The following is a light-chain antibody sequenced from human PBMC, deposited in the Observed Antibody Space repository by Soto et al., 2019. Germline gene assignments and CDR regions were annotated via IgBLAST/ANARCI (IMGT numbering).Light chain of an antibody. J-gene: IGKJ3*01. CDR1: QGVSANS. CDR2: GAF. CDR3: HQYGSTPFT. Sequence: EIVLKQSPGTLSLSPGDRATLSCRASQGVSANSLAWYQHKVGQAPRLLIYGAFSRATGDPDRFSGIESERDFTLTISRLEPEDFAVYFCHQYGSTPFTFGPGPKVEIK. V-gene: IGKV3-20*01.